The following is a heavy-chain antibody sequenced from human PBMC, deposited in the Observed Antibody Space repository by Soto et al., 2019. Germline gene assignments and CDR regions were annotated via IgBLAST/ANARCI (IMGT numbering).Heavy chain of an antibody. Sequence: QVQLQESGPGLVKPSQTLSLTCTVSGGSISSGDYYWSWIRQPPGKGLEWIGYIYYSGSTYYNPSLKSRVTISLGTSRNQFSLKLSSVTAGDTAVYYCARDVLWSRAFDIWGQGTMVTVSS. D-gene: IGHD2-21*01. CDR2: IYYSGST. CDR3: ARDVLWSRAFDI. V-gene: IGHV4-30-4*01. CDR1: GGSISSGDYY. J-gene: IGHJ3*02.